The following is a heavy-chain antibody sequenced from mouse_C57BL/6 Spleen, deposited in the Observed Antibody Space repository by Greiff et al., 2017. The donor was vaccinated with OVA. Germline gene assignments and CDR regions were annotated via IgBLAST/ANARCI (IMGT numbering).Heavy chain of an antibody. D-gene: IGHD2-3*01. CDR2: INPNNGGT. V-gene: IGHV1-22*01. CDR1: GYTFTDYN. J-gene: IGHJ2*01. Sequence: EVQLQQSGPELVKPGASVEMSCKASGYTFTDYNMHWVKQSHGKSLEWIGYINPNNGGTSYNEKFKGKATLTVNKSSSTAYMELRSLTSEDSAVYYCARGGGYYEYYFDYWGQGTTLTVSS. CDR3: ARGGGYYEYYFDY.